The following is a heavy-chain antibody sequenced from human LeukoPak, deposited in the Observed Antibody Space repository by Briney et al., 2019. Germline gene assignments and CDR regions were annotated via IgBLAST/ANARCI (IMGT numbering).Heavy chain of an antibody. CDR1: GFTFSDNY. CDR3: ARDPRTVRI. J-gene: IGHJ4*02. Sequence: PGGSLRLSCAASGFTFSDNYMTWVCQAPGKGLEWLSYISGNGGVIQYADSVKGRFTISRDNAKNLLYLQMDSLRVGDTAIYYCARDPRTVRIWGQGTLVTVSS. V-gene: IGHV3-11*04. D-gene: IGHD1-1*01. CDR2: ISGNGGVI.